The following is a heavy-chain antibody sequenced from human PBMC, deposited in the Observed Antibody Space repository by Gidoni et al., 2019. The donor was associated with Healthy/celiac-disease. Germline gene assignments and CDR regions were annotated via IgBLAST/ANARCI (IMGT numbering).Heavy chain of an antibody. CDR1: GGSISSYT. CDR3: ARLLPRDGPLDAFDI. Sequence: QVQLQESGPGLVKPSETLYLTCTVAGGSISSYTWSWIRQPPGKALEWIGYIYYSGSPNYNPSLKSRVTISVDTSKNHFSLKLSSVTAADTAVYYCARLLPRDGPLDAFDIWGQGTMVTVSS. CDR2: IYYSGSP. J-gene: IGHJ3*02. V-gene: IGHV4-59*08.